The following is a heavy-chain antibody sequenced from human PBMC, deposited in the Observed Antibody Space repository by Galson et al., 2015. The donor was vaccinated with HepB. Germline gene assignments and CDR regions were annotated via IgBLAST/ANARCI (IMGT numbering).Heavy chain of an antibody. Sequence: SLRLSCAASGFTFSSYGMHWVRQAPGKGLEWVAVISYDGSNKYYADSVKGRFTISRDNSKNTLYLQMNSLRAEDTAVYYCAKSSISDYYDSSGYRYWYFDLWGRGTLVTVSS. D-gene: IGHD3-22*01. CDR2: ISYDGSNK. CDR1: GFTFSSYG. V-gene: IGHV3-30*18. CDR3: AKSSISDYYDSSGYRYWYFDL. J-gene: IGHJ2*01.